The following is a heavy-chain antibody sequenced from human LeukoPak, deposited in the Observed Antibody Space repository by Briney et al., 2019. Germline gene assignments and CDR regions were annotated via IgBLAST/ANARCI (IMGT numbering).Heavy chain of an antibody. D-gene: IGHD1-26*01. CDR2: MWDDGTNE. J-gene: IGHJ4*02. V-gene: IGHV3-33*01. CDR1: GFNFGIYG. CDR3: ATESGTYSGTCFDY. Sequence: PGRSLRLSFTASGFNFGIYGMHWVRQAPGKGLEWVAVMWDDGTNEHYVESVKGRFTISRDNGKRTLYLQMNSLRAEDTAVYYCATESGTYSGTCFDYWGQGNLVTVSS.